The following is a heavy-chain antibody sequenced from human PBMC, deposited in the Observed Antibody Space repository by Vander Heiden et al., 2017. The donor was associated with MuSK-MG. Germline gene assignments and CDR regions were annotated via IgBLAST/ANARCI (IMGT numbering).Heavy chain of an antibody. J-gene: IGHJ4*02. CDR1: GFTFSNYN. V-gene: IGHV3-21*01. CDR2: ISTSSSYI. Sequence: EVQLVESGGGLVKPGGSLRLSCAASGFTFSNYNINWVRQAPGKGLEWVSSISTSSSYIYYADSVRGRFTISRDNAKNSLYLQMNSLRAEDTAVYYCAREQRDILTGLYYFDYWGQGTLVTVSS. CDR3: AREQRDILTGLYYFDY. D-gene: IGHD3-9*01.